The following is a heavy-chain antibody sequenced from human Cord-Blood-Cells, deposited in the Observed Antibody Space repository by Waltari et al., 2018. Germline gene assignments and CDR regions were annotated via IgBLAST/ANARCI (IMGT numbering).Heavy chain of an antibody. V-gene: IGHV4-34*01. CDR3: ARRRNIVVVPASNYNWFDP. CDR2: INHSGST. Sequence: QVQLQQWGAGLLKPSETLSLTCAVYGGSFSGYYWSWIRQPPGKGLEWIGEINHSGSTNSTPSLKSRVTISVDTSKNQFSLKLSSVTAADTAVYYCARRRNIVVVPASNYNWFDPWGQGTLVTVSS. D-gene: IGHD2-2*01. CDR1: GGSFSGYY. J-gene: IGHJ5*02.